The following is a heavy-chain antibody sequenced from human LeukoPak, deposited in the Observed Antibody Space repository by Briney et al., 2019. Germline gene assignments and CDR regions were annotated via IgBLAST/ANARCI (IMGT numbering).Heavy chain of an antibody. CDR3: AKDAHDYCDIGLFDY. Sequence: GGSLRLSCAASGFTFDDYAMHWVRQAPGKGLEWVSGISWNSGSIGHADSMKGRFTISRDNAKNSLYLQMNSLRAEDTALYYWAKDAHDYCDIGLFDYWGQGTLVAVSS. D-gene: IGHD4-17*01. CDR2: ISWNSGSI. CDR1: GFTFDDYA. V-gene: IGHV3-9*01. J-gene: IGHJ4*02.